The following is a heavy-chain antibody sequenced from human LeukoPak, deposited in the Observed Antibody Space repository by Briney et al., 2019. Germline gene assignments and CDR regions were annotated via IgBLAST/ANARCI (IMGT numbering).Heavy chain of an antibody. J-gene: IGHJ4*02. CDR2: ISFDATNK. CDR3: AKDSSADDSSGYSYYFDY. V-gene: IGHV3-30*18. D-gene: IGHD3-22*01. Sequence: GGSLRLSCTTSGFTFSSYGMHWVRQAPGKGLEWVAVISFDATNKYYADSVKGRFTISRDNSKNTLYLQMNSLRAEDTAVYYCAKDSSADDSSGYSYYFDYWGQGTLVTVSS. CDR1: GFTFSSYG.